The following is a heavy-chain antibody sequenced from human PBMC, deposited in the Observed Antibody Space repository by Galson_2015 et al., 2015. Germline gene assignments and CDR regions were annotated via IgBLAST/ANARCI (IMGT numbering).Heavy chain of an antibody. CDR1: GFTFSSYS. CDR3: ARVNSNYYYYYMDV. J-gene: IGHJ6*03. Sequence: SLRLSCAASGFTFSSYSMNWVRQAPGKGLEWVSYISSSSSTIYYADSVKGRFTISRDNAKNSLYLQMNSLRDEDTAVYYCARVNSNYYYYYMDVWGKGTTVTVSS. V-gene: IGHV3-48*02. CDR2: ISSSSSTI. D-gene: IGHD4-11*01.